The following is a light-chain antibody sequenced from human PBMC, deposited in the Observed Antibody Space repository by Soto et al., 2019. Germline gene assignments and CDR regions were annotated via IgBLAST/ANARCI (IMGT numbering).Light chain of an antibody. CDR3: QQGHNWPLT. CDR2: GAS. V-gene: IGKV3-15*01. Sequence: ETVMTQSPATLSVSPGESATLSCRASQSISSELAWYQQKPGQPPRLLIYGASTRATGVPARFTGSGSGSDFTLTISGLQSEDFAVYYCQQGHNWPLTFGQGTRLEI. CDR1: QSISSE. J-gene: IGKJ2*01.